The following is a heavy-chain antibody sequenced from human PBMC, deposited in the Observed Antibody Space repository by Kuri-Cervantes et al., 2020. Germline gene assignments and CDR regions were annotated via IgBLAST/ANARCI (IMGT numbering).Heavy chain of an antibody. V-gene: IGHV4-39*01. Sequence: SETLSLTCTVSGGSVSSSSYYWGWIRQPPGKGLEWIGTVYYSGSTYYNPSLKSRVTLSVDTSKNQFSVKLSSVTAADTAVYYCARAGGGGVDYWGQGTLVTVSS. D-gene: IGHD2-15*01. CDR1: GGSVSSSSYY. CDR3: ARAGGGGVDY. CDR2: VYYSGST. J-gene: IGHJ4*02.